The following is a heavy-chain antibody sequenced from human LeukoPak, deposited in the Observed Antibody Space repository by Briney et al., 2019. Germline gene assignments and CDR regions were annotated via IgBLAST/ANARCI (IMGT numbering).Heavy chain of an antibody. V-gene: IGHV4-31*03. Sequence: SETLSLTCTVSGGSISSGGYYWSWIRQHPGKGLEWIGYIYYSGSTYYNPSLKSRVTISVDTSKNQFSLKLSSVTAADTAVYYYARDTYDSSGYYLDYWGQGTPVTVSS. J-gene: IGHJ4*02. CDR1: GGSISSGGYY. CDR3: ARDTYDSSGYYLDY. CDR2: IYYSGST. D-gene: IGHD3-22*01.